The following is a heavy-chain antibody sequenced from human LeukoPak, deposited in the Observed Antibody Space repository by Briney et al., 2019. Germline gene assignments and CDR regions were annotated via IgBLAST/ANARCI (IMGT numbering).Heavy chain of an antibody. D-gene: IGHD3-10*01. CDR1: GFTLSSYS. Sequence: PGGSLRLPCAASGFTLSSYSMNWVRQAPGKGLEWVSSISSSSSYIYYADSVKGRFTISRDNAKNSQYLQMNSLRAEDTAVYYCAAGVAGVVDFDYWGQGTLVTVSS. CDR3: AAGVAGVVDFDY. J-gene: IGHJ4*02. V-gene: IGHV3-21*01. CDR2: ISSSSSYI.